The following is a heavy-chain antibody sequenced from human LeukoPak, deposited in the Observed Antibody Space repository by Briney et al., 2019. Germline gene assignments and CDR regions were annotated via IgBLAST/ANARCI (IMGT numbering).Heavy chain of an antibody. J-gene: IGHJ5*02. D-gene: IGHD3-10*01. CDR2: MNPNSGNT. Sequence: ASVKVSCKASGYTFTSNDINWVRQATGQGLEWMGWMNPNSGNTAYAQKFQGRVAMTRNTSISTAYMELSSLRSEDTAVYYCARGSILLWFGESYGTWGQGTLVTVSS. CDR3: ARGSILLWFGESYGT. V-gene: IGHV1-8*01. CDR1: GYTFTSND.